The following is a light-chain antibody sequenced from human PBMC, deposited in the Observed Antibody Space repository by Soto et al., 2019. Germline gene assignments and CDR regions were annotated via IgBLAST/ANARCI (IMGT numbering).Light chain of an antibody. J-gene: IGLJ1*01. CDR1: SSDVGGYKY. V-gene: IGLV2-8*01. Sequence: QSVLTQPPSASGSPGQSVTISCTGTSSDVGGYKYVSWYQQHPGKAPKLMIFEVNKRPSGVPDRFSGSKSGNTASLTVSGLQAEDEADYYCSSYAGINNLGVFGPGTKLTVL. CDR2: EVN. CDR3: SSYAGINNLGV.